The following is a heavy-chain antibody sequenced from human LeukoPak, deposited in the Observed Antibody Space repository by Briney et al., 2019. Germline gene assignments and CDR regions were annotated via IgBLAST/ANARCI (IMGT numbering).Heavy chain of an antibody. CDR1: GGSFSGYY. J-gene: IGHJ4*02. D-gene: IGHD3-10*01. V-gene: IGHV4-34*01. CDR2: INHSGST. CDR3: ARGLRRSNYYGSGSYYRGSYYFDY. Sequence: SETLSLTCAVYGGSFSGYYWSWIRQPPGKGLEWIGEINHSGSTNYNPSLKSRVTISVDTSKNQVSLKLSSFTAADTAVYYCARGLRRSNYYGSGSYYRGSYYFDYWGRGTLVTVSS.